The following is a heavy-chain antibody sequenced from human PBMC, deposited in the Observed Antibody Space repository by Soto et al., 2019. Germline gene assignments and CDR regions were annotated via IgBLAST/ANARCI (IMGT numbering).Heavy chain of an antibody. CDR3: ARESGDNWDYEAY. D-gene: IGHD1-7*01. CDR2: INTRGNN. V-gene: IGHV4-4*07. J-gene: IGHJ4*02. Sequence: QVQLQESGPGLVKPLETLSLTCTVSGGSITSYRWSWIRQSAGKGLEWIGRINTRGNNHYNPSLKSPVTVSIDTSRNQFVQTVNSVAAADSAVYYCARESGDNWDYEAYWGQGTPVTVSS. CDR1: GGSITSYR.